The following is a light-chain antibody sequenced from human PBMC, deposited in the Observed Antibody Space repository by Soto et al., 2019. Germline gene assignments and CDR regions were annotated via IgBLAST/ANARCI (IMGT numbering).Light chain of an antibody. Sequence: IVITQSPSTLSVSPGERATLSCRASQSVSSNLAWYQQKPGQSPRLLIYGASTRATGIPARFSGGGSGTEFTLTISSLQSEDVATYYCLQNYNYPWTFGQGTKVDIK. J-gene: IGKJ1*01. CDR1: QSVSSN. CDR3: LQNYNYPWT. V-gene: IGKV3-15*01. CDR2: GAS.